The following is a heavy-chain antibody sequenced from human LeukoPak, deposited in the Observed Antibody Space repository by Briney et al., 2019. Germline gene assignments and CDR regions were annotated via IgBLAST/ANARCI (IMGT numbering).Heavy chain of an antibody. V-gene: IGHV1-2*02. D-gene: IGHD3-22*01. J-gene: IGHJ4*02. CDR3: ARDLMGDYYDSSGYPDY. Sequence: ASVKVSCKASGYTFTSYDINWVRQATGQGLEWMGWINPNSGGTNYAQKFQGRVTMTRDTSISTAYMELSRLRSDDTAVYYCARDLMGDYYDSSGYPDYWGQGTLVTVSS. CDR1: GYTFTSYD. CDR2: INPNSGGT.